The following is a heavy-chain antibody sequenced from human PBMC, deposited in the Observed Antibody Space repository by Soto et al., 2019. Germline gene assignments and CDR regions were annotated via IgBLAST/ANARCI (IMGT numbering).Heavy chain of an antibody. J-gene: IGHJ5*02. CDR1: GFTFSSYA. Sequence: GSLRLSCAASGFTFSSYAMSLVRQAQGKGLEWVSAISGSGGSTYYADSVKGRFTISRDNSKNTLYLQMNSLRAEDTAVYYCAKENSGSYSHWFDPWGQGTLVTVSS. CDR3: AKENSGSYSHWFDP. V-gene: IGHV3-23*01. D-gene: IGHD3-10*01. CDR2: ISGSGGST.